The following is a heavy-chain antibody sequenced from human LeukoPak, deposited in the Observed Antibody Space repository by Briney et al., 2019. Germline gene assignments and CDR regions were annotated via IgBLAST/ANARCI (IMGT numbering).Heavy chain of an antibody. CDR3: ARDGIAAADFYGMDV. V-gene: IGHV3-74*01. CDR1: GFTFSSYW. Sequence: GGSLRPSCAASGFTFSSYWMHWVRQAPGKGLVWVSRIDSDGSSTSYADSVKGRFTISRDNAKNTLYLQMNSLRAEDTAVYYCARDGIAAADFYGMDVWGQGTTVTVSS. J-gene: IGHJ6*02. CDR2: IDSDGSST. D-gene: IGHD6-13*01.